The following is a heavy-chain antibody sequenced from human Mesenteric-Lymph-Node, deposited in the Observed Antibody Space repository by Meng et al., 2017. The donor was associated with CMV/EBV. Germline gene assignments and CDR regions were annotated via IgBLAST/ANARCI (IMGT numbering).Heavy chain of an antibody. Sequence: GESLKISCVGSGFTFSTYWLSWVRQAPGKGLEWVANIKQDGSEKYYVDSLKGRFTISRDNAKNSLYLQMNSLRAEDTAVYYCARERFCSSTNCYTNGALDYWGQGTLVTVSS. CDR3: ARERFCSSTNCYTNGALDY. J-gene: IGHJ4*02. D-gene: IGHD2-2*01. CDR2: IKQDGSEK. CDR1: GFTFSTYW. V-gene: IGHV3-7*01.